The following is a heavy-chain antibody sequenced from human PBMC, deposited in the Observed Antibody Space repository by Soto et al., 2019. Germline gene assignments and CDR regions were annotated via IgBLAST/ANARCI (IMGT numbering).Heavy chain of an antibody. CDR2: INPSGART. CDR3: VRDECCGGSCYFY. V-gene: IGHV1-46*03. CDR1: GYTFIRYN. J-gene: IGHJ4*02. Sequence: QVQLVQSGAEVKKPGASVKVSCKASGYTFIRYNIHWVRQAPGQGLEWTGMINPSGARTSYAQKFQGRVTMTRDTSTSTVYMEVRSLRPDDTAVYYCVRDECCGGSCYFYWGQGTLVTVSS. D-gene: IGHD2-15*01.